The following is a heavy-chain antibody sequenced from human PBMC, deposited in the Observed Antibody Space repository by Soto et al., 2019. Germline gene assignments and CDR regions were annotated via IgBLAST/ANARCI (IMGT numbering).Heavy chain of an antibody. J-gene: IGHJ4*02. CDR2: INPNSGDT. Sequence: ASVKVSCKASGYTFTGYYMHWVRQAPGQGLEGMGWINPNSGDTNYAQKFQGRVTMTRDTSISTAYMELSRLRSDDTAVYYCARWALNYDILTCYDYWGQGTLVTVSS. V-gene: IGHV1-2*02. D-gene: IGHD3-9*01. CDR3: ARWALNYDILTCYDY. CDR1: GYTFTGYY.